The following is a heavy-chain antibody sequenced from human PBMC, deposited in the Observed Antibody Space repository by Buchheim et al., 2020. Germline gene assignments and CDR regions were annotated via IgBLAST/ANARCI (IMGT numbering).Heavy chain of an antibody. CDR3: ARGGGQNDYDFWSGYYGGYGMDV. D-gene: IGHD3-3*01. CDR1: GGSLSGYY. Sequence: QVQLQQWGAGLLKPSETLSLTCAVYGGSLSGYYWSWIRQPPGKGLEWIGGINHSGSTNYNPSLKSRVTISVDTSQNQFSLKLSSVTAADTAVYYCARGGGQNDYDFWSGYYGGYGMDVWGQGTT. V-gene: IGHV4-34*01. CDR2: INHSGST. J-gene: IGHJ6*02.